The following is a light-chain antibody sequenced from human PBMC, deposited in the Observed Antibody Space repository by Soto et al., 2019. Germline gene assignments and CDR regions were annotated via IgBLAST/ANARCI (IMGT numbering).Light chain of an antibody. V-gene: IGLV2-14*01. Sequence: QSALTQPASVSGSPGQSITISCTGTSSDVGDYNYVSWYQQHPGKAPKLMIFDVSNRPSGVSNRFSGSKSGKTASLTISGLQAEDEADYYCSSYTSSSTVVFGGGTKLTVL. J-gene: IGLJ2*01. CDR1: SSDVGDYNY. CDR2: DVS. CDR3: SSYTSSSTVV.